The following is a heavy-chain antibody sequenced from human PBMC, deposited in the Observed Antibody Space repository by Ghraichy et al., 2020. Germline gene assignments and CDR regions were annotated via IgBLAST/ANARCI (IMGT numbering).Heavy chain of an antibody. CDR2: ISGSGGST. Sequence: GSLRLSCAASRFNFSNYAMTWVRQAPGKGLEWVSAISGSGGSTYYAGSGKGRFTISRDNSKNTLYLQMNSLRAEDTAVYYCAKLYPRIVVVPAAGMVVWGQGTTVTVSS. CDR1: RFNFSNYA. CDR3: AKLYPRIVVVPAAGMVV. D-gene: IGHD2-2*01. V-gene: IGHV3-23*01. J-gene: IGHJ6*02.